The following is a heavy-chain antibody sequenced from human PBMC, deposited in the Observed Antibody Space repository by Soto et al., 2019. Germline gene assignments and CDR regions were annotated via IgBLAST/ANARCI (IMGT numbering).Heavy chain of an antibody. J-gene: IGHJ4*02. V-gene: IGHV1-24*01. Sequence: ASVKVSCKVSGYTLTELSMHWVRQAPGKGLEWMGGFDPEDGETIYAQKFQGRVTMTEDTSTDTAYMELSSLRSEDTAVYYCATPVATYRGFDYWGQGTLVTVSS. CDR3: ATPVATYRGFDY. CDR1: GYTLTELS. CDR2: FDPEDGET. D-gene: IGHD5-12*01.